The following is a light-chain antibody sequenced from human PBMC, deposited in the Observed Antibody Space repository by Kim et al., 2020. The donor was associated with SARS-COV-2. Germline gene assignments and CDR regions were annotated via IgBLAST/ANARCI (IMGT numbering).Light chain of an antibody. CDR3: LQSYNYPLT. V-gene: IGKV1-39*01. Sequence: DIQMTQSPSSLSASVGDRVTITCRTSQTISTVLNWYQQKPGRAPKRLIYAASTLQSGVPSRFSGSGSATDFTLTISSLQPEDFAIYYCLQSYNYPLTFGRGTRVDIK. CDR2: AAS. CDR1: QTISTV. J-gene: IGKJ5*01.